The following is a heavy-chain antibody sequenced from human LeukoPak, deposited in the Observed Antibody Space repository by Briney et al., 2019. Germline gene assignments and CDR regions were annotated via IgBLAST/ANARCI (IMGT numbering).Heavy chain of an antibody. D-gene: IGHD6-19*01. Sequence: PSETLSLTCAVSGYSISSSNWWGWIRQPPGKGLEWIGYIYYSGSTNYNPSLKSRATMSVDTSKNQFSLKLSSVTALDTAVYYCARMVIAVAGGGAFDIWGQGTMVTVSS. CDR3: ARMVIAVAGGGAFDI. CDR1: GYSISSSNW. V-gene: IGHV4-28*06. J-gene: IGHJ3*02. CDR2: IYYSGST.